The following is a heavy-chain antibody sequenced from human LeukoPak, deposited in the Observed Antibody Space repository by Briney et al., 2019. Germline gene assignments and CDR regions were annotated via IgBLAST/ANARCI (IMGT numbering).Heavy chain of an antibody. CDR3: VKDYPRIGVTGTTSFFDY. CDR2: LNEDGSTT. D-gene: IGHD1-7*01. V-gene: IGHV3-23*01. CDR1: EFTFSDYA. J-gene: IGHJ4*02. Sequence: GGSLRLSCVASEFTFSDYAMSWVRQAPGKGLEWVSGLNEDGSTTFYADSVQGRYIISRDNSQNIVYLQMSSLRVEDTAVYYCVKDYPRIGVTGTTSFFDYWGQGNLVTVSS.